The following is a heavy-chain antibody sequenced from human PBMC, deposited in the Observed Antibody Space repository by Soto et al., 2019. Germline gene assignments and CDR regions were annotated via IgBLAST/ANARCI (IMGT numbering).Heavy chain of an antibody. J-gene: IGHJ4*02. CDR1: GYTFSNDA. CDR3: ARASRYYWNYMMY. Sequence: QVQLVQSGAEVKKPGASVKVSCKASGYTFSNDAITWVRQAPGQGLEWMGWVSAYNGNTNYAQKFKGRVTMTTDTSTSTAYMEIRSLRYDDTAVYFCARASRYYWNYMMYWGQRTLVNVSS. D-gene: IGHD1-7*01. CDR2: VSAYNGNT. V-gene: IGHV1-18*01.